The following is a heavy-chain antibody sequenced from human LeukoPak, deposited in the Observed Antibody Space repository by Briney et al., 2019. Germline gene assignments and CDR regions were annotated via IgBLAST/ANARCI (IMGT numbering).Heavy chain of an antibody. CDR3: VSFYETY. CDR1: GFTFNNYW. V-gene: IGHV3-74*01. Sequence: GGSLRLSCAASGFTFNNYWMHWVRQAPGKGLVWVSHINSDGSWTSYADSVKGRFTISKDNAKNTVYLQMNSLRAEDTAVYYCVSFYETYWGRGTLVTVSS. CDR2: INSDGSWT. J-gene: IGHJ4*02. D-gene: IGHD2/OR15-2a*01.